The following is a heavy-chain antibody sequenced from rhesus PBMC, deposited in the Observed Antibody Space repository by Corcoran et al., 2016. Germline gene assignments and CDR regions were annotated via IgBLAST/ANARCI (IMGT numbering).Heavy chain of an antibody. D-gene: IGHD6-25*01. CDR2: ISSSTGNT. Sequence: QVQLQESGPGLVKPSETLSLTCGVSGYSLSRGYYWGWIRQPPGKGLEYIGYISSSTGNTYYNPSLRSRVTISTDTSKNQFSLKLSSVPAADTAVYYCARYRGQLGLFLYWGQGVLVTVSS. CDR3: ARYRGQLGLFLY. J-gene: IGHJ4*01. CDR1: GYSLSRGYY. V-gene: IGHV4-99*01.